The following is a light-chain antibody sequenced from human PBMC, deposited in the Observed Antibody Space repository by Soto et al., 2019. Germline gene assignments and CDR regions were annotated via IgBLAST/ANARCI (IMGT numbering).Light chain of an antibody. CDR2: GNS. Sequence: QSVLTQPPSVSGAPGQRVTISCTGSSSNIGAGYDVHWYQQLPGTAPKLLIYGNSNRPSGVPDRFSGSKSGTSASLAITGLQAEDEADYYCQSYDSRVSNSLVFGGGTKVTVL. V-gene: IGLV1-40*01. J-gene: IGLJ3*02. CDR1: SSNIGAGYD. CDR3: QSYDSRVSNSLV.